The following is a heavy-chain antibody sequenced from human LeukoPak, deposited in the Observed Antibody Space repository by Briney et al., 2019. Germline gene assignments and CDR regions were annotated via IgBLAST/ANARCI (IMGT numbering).Heavy chain of an antibody. D-gene: IGHD5-12*01. J-gene: IGHJ4*02. V-gene: IGHV4-34*01. CDR1: GGSFSGYN. CDR3: AGGDIALDY. CDR2: INHTGST. Sequence: SETLSLTCAVYGGSFSGYNWSWIRQPPGKGLEWIGEINHTGSTNYIPSLKSRVTISVDTCKNQFSLRLNSVTAADTAVYYCAGGDIALDYWGQGTLVTVSS.